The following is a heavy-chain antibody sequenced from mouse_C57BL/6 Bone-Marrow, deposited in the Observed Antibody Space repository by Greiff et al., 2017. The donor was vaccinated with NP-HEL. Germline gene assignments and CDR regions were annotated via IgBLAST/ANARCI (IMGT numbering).Heavy chain of an antibody. V-gene: IGHV14-2*01. CDR3: ARGGGSPYWYFDV. CDR2: IDPEDGET. J-gene: IGHJ1*03. D-gene: IGHD1-1*02. Sequence: EVHLVESGAELVKPGASVKLSCTASGFNIKDYYMHWVKQRTEQGLEWIGRIDPEDGETKYAPKFQGKATITADTSSNKAYLQLSSLTSEDTAVYYCARGGGSPYWYFDVWGTGTTVTVSS. CDR1: GFNIKDYY.